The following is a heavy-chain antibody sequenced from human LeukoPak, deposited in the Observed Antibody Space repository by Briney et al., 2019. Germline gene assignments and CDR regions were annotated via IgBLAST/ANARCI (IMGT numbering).Heavy chain of an antibody. J-gene: IGHJ4*02. CDR3: VSHGPF. CDR2: IRQDGSEK. CDR1: GFTFTNYW. Sequence: GGSLRLSCAVSGFTFTNYWMSWVRQAPGKGLEWLANIRQDGSEKYYVDSVKGRFTISRDNARNSLFLQMSSLRAEDTAVYYCVSHGPFWGQGTLVTVSS. V-gene: IGHV3-7*01.